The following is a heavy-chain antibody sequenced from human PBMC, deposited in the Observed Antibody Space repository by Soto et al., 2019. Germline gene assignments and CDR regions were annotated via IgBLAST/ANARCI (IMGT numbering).Heavy chain of an antibody. J-gene: IGHJ4*02. V-gene: IGHV3-48*01. CDR2: ISSSSSTI. CDR1: GFTFSSCS. Sequence: GGSLRLSCAASGFTFSSCSMNWVRQAPGKGLEWVSYISSSSSTIYYADSVKGRFTISRDNAKNSLYLQMNSLRAEDTAVYYCARDVHPVWFGELLTLDYWGQGPLVTVSS. CDR3: ARDVHPVWFGELLTLDY. D-gene: IGHD3-10*01.